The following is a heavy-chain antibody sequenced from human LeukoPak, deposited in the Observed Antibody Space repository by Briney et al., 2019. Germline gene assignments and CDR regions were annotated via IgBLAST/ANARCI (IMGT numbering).Heavy chain of an antibody. D-gene: IGHD2/OR15-2a*01. V-gene: IGHV4-59*01. CDR2: IYYSGST. CDR3: ASHVIYAFDI. CDR1: GGSISNYY. J-gene: IGHJ3*02. Sequence: PSETLSLTCTVSGGSISNYYWSWIRQPPGKGLDWIGYIYYSGSTNYNPSLKSRVTISVDTSKNQFSLKLSSVTAADTAVYYCASHVIYAFDIWGLGTMVTVSS.